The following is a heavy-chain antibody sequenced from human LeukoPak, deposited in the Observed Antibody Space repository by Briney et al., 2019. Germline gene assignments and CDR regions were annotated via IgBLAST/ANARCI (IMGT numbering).Heavy chain of an antibody. CDR3: ARDDGYSYGYEYFGGEWRPFDY. J-gene: IGHJ4*02. Sequence: GASVKVSCTASGYTFTSYGISWVRQAPGQGLEWMGWISAYNGNTNYAQKLQGRVTMTTDTSTSTAYMELRSLRSDDTAVYYRARDDGYSYGYEYFGGEWRPFDYWGQGTLVTVSS. V-gene: IGHV1-18*01. D-gene: IGHD5-18*01. CDR1: GYTFTSYG. CDR2: ISAYNGNT.